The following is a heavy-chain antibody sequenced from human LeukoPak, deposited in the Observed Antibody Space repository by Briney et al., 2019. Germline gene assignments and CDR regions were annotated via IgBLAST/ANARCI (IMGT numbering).Heavy chain of an antibody. V-gene: IGHV3-20*04. CDR2: INWNGGST. CDR1: GFTFDDYG. Sequence: GGSLRPSCAASGFTFDDYGMSWVRQAPGRGLEWVSGINWNGGSTGYADSVKGRFTLSRDHAKNSLYLQMNSLRAEDTALYYCASGGYDYGGNLDYWGQGTLVTVSS. D-gene: IGHD4-23*01. J-gene: IGHJ4*02. CDR3: ASGGYDYGGNLDY.